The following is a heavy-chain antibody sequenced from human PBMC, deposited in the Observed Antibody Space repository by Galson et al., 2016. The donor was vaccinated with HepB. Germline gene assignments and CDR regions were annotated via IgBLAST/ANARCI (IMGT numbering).Heavy chain of an antibody. V-gene: IGHV5-51*01. CDR3: ARSLNYSNYVN. Sequence: QSGTEVKKPGESLKISCRGSGYTFTNYWIGWVRQMPGKRLEWMGNIYPHDSDTRYSPTFQGQVTMSADKSINTAYLQWSSLKASDTAIYFCARSLNYSNYVNWGQGTPVTVSS. D-gene: IGHD4-11*01. CDR2: IYPHDSDT. J-gene: IGHJ4*02. CDR1: GYTFTNYW.